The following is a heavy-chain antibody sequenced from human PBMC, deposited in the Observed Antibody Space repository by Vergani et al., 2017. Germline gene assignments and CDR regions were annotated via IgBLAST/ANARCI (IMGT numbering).Heavy chain of an antibody. J-gene: IGHJ4*02. CDR3: ARDTGTGYQPQYFDY. D-gene: IGHD2-8*02. V-gene: IGHV3-21*01. CDR1: GFTFSSYS. CDR2: ISSSSSYI. Sequence: EVQLVESGGGLVKPGGSLRLSCAASGFTFSSYSMNWVRQAPGKGLEWVSSISSSSSYIYYADSVKGRFTISRDNAKNSLYLQMNSLRAEDTAVYYWARDTGTGYQPQYFDYWGQGTLVTVSS.